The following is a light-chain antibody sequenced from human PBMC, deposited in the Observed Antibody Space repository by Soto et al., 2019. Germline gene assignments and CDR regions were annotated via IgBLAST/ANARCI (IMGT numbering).Light chain of an antibody. CDR3: QQYGTSPFI. J-gene: IGKJ3*01. CDR2: GAS. Sequence: EIALTQSPGTLSLAPGERATLSCRASQSVSSSYLAWYQQKPGQAPRLLIYGASSRATGIPDRFSGGGSGTDFTLTISRLEPEDFAVYYCQQYGTSPFIFGPGTKVDIK. CDR1: QSVSSSY. V-gene: IGKV3-20*01.